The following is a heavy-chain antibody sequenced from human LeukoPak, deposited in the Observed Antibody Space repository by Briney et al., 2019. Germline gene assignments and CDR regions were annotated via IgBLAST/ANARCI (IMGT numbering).Heavy chain of an antibody. CDR2: ISSSGSTI. J-gene: IGHJ5*02. Sequence: EAGGTLRLSCAASGFTFSDYYMSWIRQAPGKGLEWVSYISSSGSTIYYADSVKGRFTMSRDNAKNSLYLQMNSLRAEDTAVYYCARSSYYYDSSGYFRSGNWFDPWGQGTLVTVSS. CDR1: GFTFSDYY. V-gene: IGHV3-11*01. CDR3: ARSSYYYDSSGYFRSGNWFDP. D-gene: IGHD3-22*01.